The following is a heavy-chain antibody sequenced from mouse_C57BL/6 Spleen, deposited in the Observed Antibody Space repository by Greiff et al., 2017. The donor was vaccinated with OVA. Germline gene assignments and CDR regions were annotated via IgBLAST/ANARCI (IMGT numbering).Heavy chain of an antibody. V-gene: IGHV5-17*01. J-gene: IGHJ4*01. D-gene: IGHD2-4*01. CDR3: ARLGGDYLYYYAMDY. CDR2: ISSGSSTI. CDR1: GFTFSDYG. Sequence: DVKLVESGGGLVKPGGSLKLSCAASGFTFSDYGMHWVRQAPEKGLEWVAYISSGSSTIYYADTVQGRFHISRDNAKNTLFLQMTSRWAEDTAMYYWARLGGDYLYYYAMDYWGQGTSVTVSS.